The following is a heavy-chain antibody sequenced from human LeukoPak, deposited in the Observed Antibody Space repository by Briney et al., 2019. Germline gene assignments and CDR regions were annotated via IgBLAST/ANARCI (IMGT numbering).Heavy chain of an antibody. V-gene: IGHV4-31*03. CDR2: IYYSGTT. D-gene: IGHD2-15*01. CDR1: GASISSDGYY. Sequence: SETLSLTCTVSGASISSDGYYWSWIRQHPGKGLEWIGYIYYSGTTYYNPSLESRVTLSVDTSKNQFSLRLSSVTAADTAVYYCARYRDSGGRLAFDIWGQGTMATVSS. J-gene: IGHJ3*02. CDR3: ARYRDSGGRLAFDI.